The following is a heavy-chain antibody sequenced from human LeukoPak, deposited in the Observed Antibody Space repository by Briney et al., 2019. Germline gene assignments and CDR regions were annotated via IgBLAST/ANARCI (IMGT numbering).Heavy chain of an antibody. Sequence: ASVKVSCKASGYTFTGYYMHWVRQAPGQGLEWMGWINPNSGGTNYAQKFQGWVTMTRDTSISTAYMELSRLRSGDTAVYYCARGSIAAAGTLYYWGQGTLVTVSS. CDR1: GYTFTGYY. CDR3: ARGSIAAAGTLYY. D-gene: IGHD6-13*01. CDR2: INPNSGGT. V-gene: IGHV1-2*04. J-gene: IGHJ4*02.